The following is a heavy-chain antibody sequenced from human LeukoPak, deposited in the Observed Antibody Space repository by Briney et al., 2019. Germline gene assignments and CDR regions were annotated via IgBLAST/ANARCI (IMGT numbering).Heavy chain of an antibody. CDR1: GGSIRGYY. Sequence: SETLSLTCTVSGGSIRGYYWSWLRQPPGKGLEWIGYIHYSGSTNYNPSLKSRVTISVDTSKNQFSLKMSSVTAADTAVYYCARGWQFVGPWGQGTLVTVSS. CDR2: IHYSGST. D-gene: IGHD1-26*01. CDR3: ARGWQFVGP. V-gene: IGHV4-59*01. J-gene: IGHJ4*02.